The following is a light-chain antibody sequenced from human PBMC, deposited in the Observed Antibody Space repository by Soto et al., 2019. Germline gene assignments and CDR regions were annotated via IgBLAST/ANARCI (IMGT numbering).Light chain of an antibody. CDR1: QSVSSSY. J-gene: IGKJ2*01. CDR3: QQFYRSPYT. Sequence: EIVLTQSPGTLSLSPGERATLSCRASQSVSSSYLAWYQQKPGQAPRLLFSGASSRAAGVPDRFGGSGSGTDLTLTISRLEPEDFAVYYCQQFYRSPYTFGQGTNLEIK. CDR2: GAS. V-gene: IGKV3-20*01.